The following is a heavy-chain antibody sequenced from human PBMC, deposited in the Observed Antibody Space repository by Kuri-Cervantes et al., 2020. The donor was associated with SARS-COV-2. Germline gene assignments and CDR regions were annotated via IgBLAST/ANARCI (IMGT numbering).Heavy chain of an antibody. CDR1: GGSISSSSYY. D-gene: IGHD3-9*01. Sequence: GSLRLSCTVSGGSISSSSYYWGWIRQPPGKGLEWIGSIYYSGSTYYNPSLKSRVTISVDTSKNQFSLKLSSVTAADTAVYYCARERHFDWLQGFDPWGQGTLVTVSS. J-gene: IGHJ5*02. CDR2: IYYSGST. CDR3: ARERHFDWLQGFDP. V-gene: IGHV4-39*07.